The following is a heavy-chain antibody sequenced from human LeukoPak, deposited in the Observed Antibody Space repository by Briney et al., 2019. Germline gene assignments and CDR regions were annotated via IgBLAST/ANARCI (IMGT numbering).Heavy chain of an antibody. Sequence: ASVKVSCKASGYTFTSYGISWVRQAPGQGLEWMGWISAYNGNTNYAQKLQGRVTMTTDTSTSTAYMELRSLRSDDTAVYYCARDPQYSSGWSPFDYWGQGTLVTVSS. CDR2: ISAYNGNT. CDR3: ARDPQYSSGWSPFDY. D-gene: IGHD6-19*01. CDR1: GYTFTSYG. J-gene: IGHJ4*02. V-gene: IGHV1-18*01.